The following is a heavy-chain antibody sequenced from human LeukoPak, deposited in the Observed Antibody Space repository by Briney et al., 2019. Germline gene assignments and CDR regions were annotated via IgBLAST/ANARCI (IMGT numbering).Heavy chain of an antibody. CDR3: ARGYGDYVLYYYYYYMDV. CDR2: INPNSGGT. J-gene: IGHJ6*03. CDR1: GYTFTGYY. Sequence: GASVKVSCKASGYTFTGYYMHWVRQAPGQGLEWMGWINPNSGGTNYAQKFQGRVTMTRDTSISTAYMELSRLRSDDTAVYYCARGYGDYVLYYYYYYMDVWGKGTTVTVSS. D-gene: IGHD4-17*01. V-gene: IGHV1-2*02.